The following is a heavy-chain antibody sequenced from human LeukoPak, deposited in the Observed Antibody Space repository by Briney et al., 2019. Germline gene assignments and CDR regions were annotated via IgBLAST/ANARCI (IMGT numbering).Heavy chain of an antibody. J-gene: IGHJ4*02. CDR1: GFTFSNYP. CDR3: ARDGTSGWHFAY. V-gene: IGHV3-64*01. CDR2: ILGDGSST. Sequence: GGSLRLSCAASGFTFSNYPMHWIRQAPGKGLEYVSSILGDGSSTSYANSVKGRFTISRDNSRNTLYLQMGSLRADDMAVYYCARDGTSGWHFAYWGQGTLVTVSS. D-gene: IGHD6-19*01.